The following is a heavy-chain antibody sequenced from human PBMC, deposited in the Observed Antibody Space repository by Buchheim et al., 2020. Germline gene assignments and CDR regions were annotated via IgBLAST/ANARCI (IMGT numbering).Heavy chain of an antibody. CDR2: IYHGGSS. J-gene: IGHJ5*02. CDR3: ASGRYIYGFMSGFDP. CDR1: GGSISSSNW. Sequence: QVQLQESGPGLVKPSGTLSLTCAVSGGSISSSNWWIWVRQPPGKGLEWIGEIYHGGSSNYNPSLKRRVTISLDKSKNQFSPKLSSVTAADTAVYYCASGRYIYGFMSGFDPWGQGTL. V-gene: IGHV4-4*02. D-gene: IGHD5-18*01.